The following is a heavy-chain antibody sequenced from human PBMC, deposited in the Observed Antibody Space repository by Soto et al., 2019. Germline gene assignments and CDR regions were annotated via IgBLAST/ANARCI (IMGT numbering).Heavy chain of an antibody. D-gene: IGHD6-19*01. Sequence: GALRLSCAASGFTFSSYAMSWVRQAPGKGLEWVSAISGSGGSTYYADSVKGRFTISRDNSKNTLYLQMNSLRAEDTAVYYCAKGQQWLDDAFDIWGQGTMVTVSS. J-gene: IGHJ3*02. CDR3: AKGQQWLDDAFDI. V-gene: IGHV3-23*01. CDR2: ISGSGGST. CDR1: GFTFSSYA.